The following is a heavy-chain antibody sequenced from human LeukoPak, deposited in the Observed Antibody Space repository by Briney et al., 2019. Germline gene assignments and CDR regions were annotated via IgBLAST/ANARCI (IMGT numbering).Heavy chain of an antibody. D-gene: IGHD3-22*01. CDR2: ISVNGGST. V-gene: IGHV3-64D*09. CDR1: GFTFSNYA. CDR3: VIGIIVDGAFDY. Sequence: PGGSLRLSCSASGFTFSNYAMHWVRQAPGKGVEYVSAISVNGGSTYYADSVKGRFTISRDNSKNTLYLQMSSLRAEDTVVYYCVIGIIVDGAFDYWGQGTLVTVSS. J-gene: IGHJ4*02.